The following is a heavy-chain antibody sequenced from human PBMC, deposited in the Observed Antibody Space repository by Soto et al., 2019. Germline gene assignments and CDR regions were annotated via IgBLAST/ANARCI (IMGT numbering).Heavy chain of an antibody. CDR3: ARVGGYSGYERPNYYFDY. CDR1: GYTFTSYY. D-gene: IGHD5-12*01. CDR2: INPSGGST. Sequence: QVQLVQSGAEVKKPGASVKVSCKASGYTFTSYYMHWVRQAPGQGLEWMGIINPSGGSTSYAQKFQGRVTMTRDTSTSTVYMELSSLRSEDTAVYSCARVGGYSGYERPNYYFDYWGQGTLVTVSS. J-gene: IGHJ4*02. V-gene: IGHV1-46*01.